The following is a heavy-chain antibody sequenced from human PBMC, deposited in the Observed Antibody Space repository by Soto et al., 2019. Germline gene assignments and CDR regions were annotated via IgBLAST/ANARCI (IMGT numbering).Heavy chain of an antibody. Sequence: QEQLVESGGGVVRPGKSLRLSCEASGFNFTYNAMHWVRQAPGKGLEWVAVISSNGRKKFYARSVKGRFTISRDNSKNTLYLQINNLRPGDTAVYYCARDWLRRDDILTPSWNFNLWGQGTLVT. D-gene: IGHD3-9*01. CDR2: ISSNGRKK. CDR3: ARDWLRRDDILTPSWNFNL. V-gene: IGHV3-30*04. J-gene: IGHJ2*01. CDR1: GFNFTYNA.